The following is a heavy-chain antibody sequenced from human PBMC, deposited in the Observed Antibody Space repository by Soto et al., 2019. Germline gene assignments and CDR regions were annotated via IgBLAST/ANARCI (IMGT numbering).Heavy chain of an antibody. CDR1: GGTFSSYA. CDR3: ARVSEGYYGSGSSRAGMDV. Sequence: QVQLVQSGAEVKKPGSSVKVSCKASGGTFSSYAISWVRQAPGQGLEWMGGIIPIFGTANYAQKFQGRVTITADKSTSTAYMELSSLRSEDTAVYYCARVSEGYYGSGSSRAGMDVWGQGTTVTVSS. J-gene: IGHJ6*02. CDR2: IIPIFGTA. V-gene: IGHV1-69*06. D-gene: IGHD3-10*01.